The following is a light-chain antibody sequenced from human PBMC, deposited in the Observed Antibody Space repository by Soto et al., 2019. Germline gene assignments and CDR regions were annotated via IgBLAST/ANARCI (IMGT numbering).Light chain of an antibody. CDR1: QSVGSD. Sequence: EIVMTQSPATLSVSPGERATLSCRASQSVGSDLAWYQQKAGQAPRLLIYGASRRATGIPDRFSGSGSGTDFTLTISSLEPEDSAVYYCQQRHMWPITFGQGTRLEIK. V-gene: IGKV3-11*01. J-gene: IGKJ5*01. CDR2: GAS. CDR3: QQRHMWPIT.